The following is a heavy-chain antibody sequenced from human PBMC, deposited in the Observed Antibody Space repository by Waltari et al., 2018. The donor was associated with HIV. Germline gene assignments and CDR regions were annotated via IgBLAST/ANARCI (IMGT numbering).Heavy chain of an antibody. J-gene: IGHJ4*02. V-gene: IGHV3-21*01. CDR1: GFTFSTYS. Sequence: EVQLVESGGGLVKPGGSLRLSCAASGFTFSTYSMNWVRQAPGKGLEWVSSISSSSRYIYYADSVEGRFTISRDNAKNSLYLQMDSLRAEDTALYYCARDFNRDFDYWGQGTLVTVSS. CDR2: ISSSSRYI. CDR3: ARDFNRDFDY.